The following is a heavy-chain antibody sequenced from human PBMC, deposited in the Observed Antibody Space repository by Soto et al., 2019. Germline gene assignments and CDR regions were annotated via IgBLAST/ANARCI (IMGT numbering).Heavy chain of an antibody. CDR2: ISSSSSTI. J-gene: IGHJ5*02. D-gene: IGHD3-10*01. V-gene: IGHV3-48*02. CDR1: GFTFSDYS. CDR3: ARGLIYTMLRGVLRNCFDH. Sequence: SLRLSCAASGFTFSDYSMNWVRQAPGKGPEWVSYISSSSSTIYYADSVKGRFTISRDNAKNSLYLQLNSLRDEDTAVYYCARGLIYTMLRGVLRNCFDHCGQGILVTVPS.